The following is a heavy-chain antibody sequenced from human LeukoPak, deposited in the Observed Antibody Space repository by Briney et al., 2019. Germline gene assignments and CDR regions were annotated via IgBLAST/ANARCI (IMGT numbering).Heavy chain of an antibody. J-gene: IGHJ5*02. CDR3: AKLTRGYCSSTACPNWFDP. Sequence: PGGSLRLSCAASGFTFSSYAMHWVRQAPGEGLEWVSAISDSGGTTYYADSVKGRFTISRDNSKNTLYLQMNSLRGEDTAVYYCAKLTRGYCSSTACPNWFDPWGQGTMVTVSS. D-gene: IGHD2-2*01. CDR1: GFTFSSYA. CDR2: ISDSGGTT. V-gene: IGHV3-23*01.